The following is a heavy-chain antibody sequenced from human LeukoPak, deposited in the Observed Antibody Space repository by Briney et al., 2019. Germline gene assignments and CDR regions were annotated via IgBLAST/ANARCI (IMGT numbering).Heavy chain of an antibody. CDR1: GGSISSTSYS. CDR2: IYYSGST. Sequence: SETLSLTCTVSGGSISSTSYSWGWIRQPPGKGLEWIGSIYYSGSTYYNPSLKSRVTISVDTSMNQFSLKLSSVTAADTAVYYCARDFWSGSNWFDPWGQGTLVTVSS. CDR3: ARDFWSGSNWFDP. J-gene: IGHJ5*02. D-gene: IGHD3-3*01. V-gene: IGHV4-39*07.